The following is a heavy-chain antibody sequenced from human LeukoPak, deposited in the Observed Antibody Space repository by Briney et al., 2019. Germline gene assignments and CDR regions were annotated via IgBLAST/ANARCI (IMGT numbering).Heavy chain of an antibody. CDR2: IYPGDSDT. J-gene: IGHJ4*02. V-gene: IGHV5-51*01. CDR3: ARVPYSILSRDY. CDR1: GYTFSNYW. Sequence: GEPLKISCKSSGYTFSNYWIGWVRQMPGKGLEWMGIIYPGDSDTRYSPSFEGQVSISADKSISTAYLQWSSLKASDTAMYYCARVPYSILSRDYWGQGTLVTVSS. D-gene: IGHD6-6*01.